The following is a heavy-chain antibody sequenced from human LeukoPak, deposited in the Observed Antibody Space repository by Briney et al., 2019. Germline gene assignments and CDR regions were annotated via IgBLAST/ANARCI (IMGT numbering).Heavy chain of an antibody. J-gene: IGHJ6*04. D-gene: IGHD4-17*01. CDR2: TIPIFGIA. CDR3: ARSRDGDYYGMDV. CDR1: GGTFSSYA. V-gene: IGHV1-69*04. Sequence: SVKVSCKASGGTFSSYAISRVRQAPGQGLEWMGSTIPIFGIANYAQTFQGRVTFTSDKSTSTAYMELSSPRSEDTAVYYCARSRDGDYYGMDVWGKGTTVTVSS.